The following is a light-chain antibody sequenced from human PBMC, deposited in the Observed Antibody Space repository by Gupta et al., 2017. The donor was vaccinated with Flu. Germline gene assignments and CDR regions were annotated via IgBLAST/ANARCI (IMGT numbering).Light chain of an antibody. CDR1: QSLLHSNGYNY. CDR2: LGS. CDR3: MQARQTPRT. Sequence: EIAMTQSPISLPVTPGEPASISCRSSQSLLHSNGYNYLDWYQQKPGQSPQLLIYLGSNRASGVPYRFSGSGSGTDFTLKSSRVEADDVGVYYCMQARQTPRTFGQGTKVEIK. V-gene: IGKV2-28*01. J-gene: IGKJ1*01.